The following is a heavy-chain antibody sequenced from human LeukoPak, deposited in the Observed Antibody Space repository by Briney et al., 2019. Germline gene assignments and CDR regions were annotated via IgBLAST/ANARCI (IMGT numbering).Heavy chain of an antibody. CDR1: GGTFSSYT. J-gene: IGHJ4*02. V-gene: IGHV1-69*02. D-gene: IGHD3-22*01. CDR2: IIPILGIA. CDR3: ASDYYDSSGSPPKYDY. Sequence: GASVKVSCKASGGTFSSYTISWVRQAPGQGLEWMGRIIPILGIANYAQKFQGRVTITADKSTSTAYMELSSLRSEDTAVYYCASDYYDSSGSPPKYDYWGQGTLVTVSP.